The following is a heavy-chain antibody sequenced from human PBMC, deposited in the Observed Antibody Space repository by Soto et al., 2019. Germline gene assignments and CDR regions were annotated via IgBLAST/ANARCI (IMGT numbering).Heavy chain of an antibody. CDR2: TYYSESP. V-gene: IGHV4-39*01. CDR3: ARQAWDGSRPRKCEH. Sequence: LSLTCTVSGDSISSTSYYWGWIRQPPGKGLEWIGSTYYSESPYHNPSLQGRVAMSVDTSKNLFSLKLSSVTATDTAVYFGARQAWDGSRPRKCEHWGQGILVTVSS. D-gene: IGHD1-26*01. CDR1: GDSISSTSYY. J-gene: IGHJ4*02.